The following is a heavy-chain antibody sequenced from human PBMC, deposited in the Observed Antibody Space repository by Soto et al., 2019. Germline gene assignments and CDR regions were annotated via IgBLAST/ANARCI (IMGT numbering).Heavy chain of an antibody. J-gene: IGHJ6*02. D-gene: IGHD3-10*02. CDR1: GGSISSGYYY. CDR3: ASCSLYGMDV. CDR2: IYYSGNT. Sequence: NPSETLSLTCSVSGGSISSGYYYWSWIRQPPGKGLEWIGNIYYSGNTYYNPSLKSRLLISIDASKHQFSLKVGSVTAADTAVYYCASCSLYGMDVWGRGTTVAV. V-gene: IGHV4-30-4*01.